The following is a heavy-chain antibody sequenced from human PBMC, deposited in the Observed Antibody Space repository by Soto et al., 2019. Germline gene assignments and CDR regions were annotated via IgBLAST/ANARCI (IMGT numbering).Heavy chain of an antibody. D-gene: IGHD4-17*01. CDR1: GDSMSSFY. J-gene: IGHJ4*02. Sequence: PSETLSLTCIVSGDSMSSFYFTWIRQPPGKGLEWIGNIYYTGTTNYNPSRKSRVTMSVDTPKNQFSLILRSVTAADTAVYYCARVGGYYGDYPNFDYWGPGTLVTVSS. CDR3: ARVGGYYGDYPNFDY. CDR2: IYYTGTT. V-gene: IGHV4-59*13.